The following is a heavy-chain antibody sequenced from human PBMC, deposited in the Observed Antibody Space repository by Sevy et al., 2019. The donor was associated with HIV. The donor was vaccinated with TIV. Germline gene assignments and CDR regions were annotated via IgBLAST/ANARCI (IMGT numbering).Heavy chain of an antibody. CDR2: TYYRSKWYN. V-gene: IGHV6-1*01. Sequence: KQSQTLSLTCAISGDSVSSNSAAWNWIRQSPSRGLEWLGRTYYRSKWYNDYAVSVKSRITINPDTSKNQFSLQLNSVTPEDTAVYYCARGPFSTPASYFDYWGQGILVTVSS. CDR1: GDSVSSNSAA. D-gene: IGHD2-15*01. CDR3: ARGPFSTPASYFDY. J-gene: IGHJ4*02.